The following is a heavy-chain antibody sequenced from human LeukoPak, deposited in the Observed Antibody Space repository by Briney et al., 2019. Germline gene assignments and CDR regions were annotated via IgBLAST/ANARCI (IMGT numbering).Heavy chain of an antibody. CDR3: ARIMDYGDYNDAFDI. D-gene: IGHD4-17*01. V-gene: IGHV4-34*01. CDR2: INHSGST. Sequence: PSETLSLTCAVYGGSFSGYYWSWIRQPPGKGLEWIGEINHSGSTNYNPSLKSRVTISVDTSKNQFSLKLSSVTAADTAVYYCARIMDYGDYNDAFDIWGQGTMVTVSS. J-gene: IGHJ3*02. CDR1: GGSFSGYY.